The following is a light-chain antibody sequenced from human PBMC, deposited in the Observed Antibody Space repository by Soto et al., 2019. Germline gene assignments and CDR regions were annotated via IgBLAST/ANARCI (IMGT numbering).Light chain of an antibody. CDR1: SSDVGGYDY. CDR3: SSYTSSSTLEV. V-gene: IGLV2-14*01. J-gene: IGLJ1*01. CDR2: DVS. Sequence: QSALTQPASVSGSPGQSTSISCTGTSSDVGGYDYVSWFQQHPGKAPKLMIYDVSYRPSGVSNRFSGSKSGNTASLTISGLQAEDEAEYYCSSYTSSSTLEVFGTGTKLTVL.